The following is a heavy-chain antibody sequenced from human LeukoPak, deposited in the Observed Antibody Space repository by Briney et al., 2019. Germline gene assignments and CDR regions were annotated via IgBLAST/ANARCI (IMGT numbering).Heavy chain of an antibody. CDR1: GFTFSSYA. V-gene: IGHV3-23*01. CDR2: ISGSGGST. J-gene: IGHJ4*02. CDR3: AKDRGYCSGGSCYSGWKYYFDY. Sequence: GGSLRLSCAASGFTFSSYAMSWVRPAPGKGLEWVSAISGSGGSTYYADSVKGRFTISRDNSKNTLYLQMNSLRAEDTAVYYCAKDRGYCSGGSCYSGWKYYFDYWGQGTLVTVSS. D-gene: IGHD2-15*01.